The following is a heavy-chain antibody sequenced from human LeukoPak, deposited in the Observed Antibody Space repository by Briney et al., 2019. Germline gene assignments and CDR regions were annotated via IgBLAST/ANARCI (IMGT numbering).Heavy chain of an antibody. V-gene: IGHV1-18*01. CDR3: ARDGPRGIVGARGAFDI. Sequence: ASVNVSRMASGYTFTSYGISWVRQAPGQGLEWVGWISAYNGNTNYAQKLQGRVTMTTDTSTSTAYMELRSLRSDDTAVYYCARDGPRGIVGARGAFDIWGQGTMVTVSS. CDR1: GYTFTSYG. D-gene: IGHD1-26*01. CDR2: ISAYNGNT. J-gene: IGHJ3*02.